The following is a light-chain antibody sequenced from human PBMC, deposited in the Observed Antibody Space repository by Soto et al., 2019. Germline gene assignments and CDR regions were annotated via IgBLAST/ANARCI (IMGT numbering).Light chain of an antibody. V-gene: IGLV2-8*01. CDR1: KGDVGVYDV. CDR2: EVV. CDR3: KSHAGSNTYG. J-gene: IGLJ1*01. Sequence: QSVPTQPPAASVCPGQSDTISCTGTKGDVGVYDVFSCYRHHPGKAPTMTIYEVVERPSGDPDRFSGSKSGNTASLTVSGLQAADEADYFCKSHAGSNTYGFGRGTTVTVL.